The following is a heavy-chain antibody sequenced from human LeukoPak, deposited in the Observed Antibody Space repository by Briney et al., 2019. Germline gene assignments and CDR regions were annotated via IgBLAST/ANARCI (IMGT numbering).Heavy chain of an antibody. CDR1: GFTFTSSS. J-gene: IGHJ4*02. V-gene: IGHV1-58*02. Sequence: GASVKVSCKASGFTFTSSSIQWVRQARGQRLEWMGCIVGGSSDTYYAQNFQERVTITRDMSTSSAYLELSNLRAEGTAVYYCAADPDTPVALDYWGQVTLVTVCS. CDR2: IVGGSSDT. D-gene: IGHD5-18*01. CDR3: AADPDTPVALDY.